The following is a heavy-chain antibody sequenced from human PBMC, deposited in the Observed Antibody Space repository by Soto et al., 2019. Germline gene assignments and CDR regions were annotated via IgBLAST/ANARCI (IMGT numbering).Heavy chain of an antibody. V-gene: IGHV5-51*01. Sequence: GESLKISCKGSGYSFTSYWIGWVRQMPGQGLECMGIIYHGDSDTRYSPSFQGQVTISADKSISTAYLQWSSLKASDTAMYYCARTGYGSGSSNYYYGMDVWGQGTTVTVSS. J-gene: IGHJ6*02. CDR3: ARTGYGSGSSNYYYGMDV. D-gene: IGHD3-10*01. CDR2: IYHGDSDT. CDR1: GYSFTSYW.